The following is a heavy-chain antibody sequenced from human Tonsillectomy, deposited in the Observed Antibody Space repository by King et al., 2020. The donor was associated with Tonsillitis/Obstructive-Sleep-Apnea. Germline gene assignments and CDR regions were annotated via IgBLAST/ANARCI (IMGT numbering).Heavy chain of an antibody. CDR1: GFSLTTNGVG. D-gene: IGHD1-1*01. CDR3: AHRGFKKGTNFFDP. CDR2: IYWDDDQ. Sequence: ITLKESGPTLVKPTQTLTLTCTISGFSLTTNGVGVGWFRQPPGKALEWLALIYWDDDQRYSPSLKIRLTITKDTSKNQVVLPLIDMDPVDTATYFCAHRGFKKGTNFFDPWGQGTLVTVSS. J-gene: IGHJ5*02. V-gene: IGHV2-5*02.